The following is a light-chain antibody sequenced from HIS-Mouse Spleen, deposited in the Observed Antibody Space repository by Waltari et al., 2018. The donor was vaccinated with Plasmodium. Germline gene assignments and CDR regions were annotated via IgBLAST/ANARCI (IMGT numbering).Light chain of an antibody. J-gene: IGLJ2*01. CDR2: DVG. V-gene: IGLV2-14*03. CDR3: SSYTSSSTLV. CDR1: SSDVGGYNY. Sequence: QSALTQPASVSGSPGQSITISCTGTSSDVGGYNYVSWYQQHPGKAPKLMIYDVGNRPSGVSNRCSGSKSCNTASLTSSGLQAEDEADYYGSSYTSSSTLVFGGGTKLTVL.